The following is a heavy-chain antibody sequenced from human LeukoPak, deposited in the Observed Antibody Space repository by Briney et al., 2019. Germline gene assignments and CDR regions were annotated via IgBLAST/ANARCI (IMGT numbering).Heavy chain of an antibody. CDR3: ARDPHGGSGSYYIRLGY. CDR1: GFTFSSYW. V-gene: IGHV3-7*01. D-gene: IGHD3-10*01. J-gene: IGHJ4*02. CDR2: IKQDGSEK. Sequence: SGGSLRLSCAASGFTFSSYWMSWVRQAPGKGLEWVANIKQDGSEKYYVDSVKGRFTISRDNAKNSLYLQMNSLRAEDTAVYYCARDPHGGSGSYYIRLGYWGQGTLVTVSS.